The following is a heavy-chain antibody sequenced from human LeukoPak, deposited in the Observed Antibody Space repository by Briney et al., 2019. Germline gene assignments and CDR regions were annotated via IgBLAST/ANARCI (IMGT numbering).Heavy chain of an antibody. D-gene: IGHD3-22*01. CDR3: VIFRSYYDNNGRNH. J-gene: IGHJ5*02. Sequence: GRSLRLSCAVSGLTINKYWMHLVRQAPGNVLVSVSVINGDGISTTYADSVKGRFTISRDNAKNTLYLQMNSLKVEDTAVYYCVIFRSYYDNNGRNHWGQGTLVTVST. CDR2: INGDGIST. CDR1: GLTINKYW. V-gene: IGHV3-74*01.